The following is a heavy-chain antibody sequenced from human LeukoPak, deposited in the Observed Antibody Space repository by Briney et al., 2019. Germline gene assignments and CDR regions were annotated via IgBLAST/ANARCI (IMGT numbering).Heavy chain of an antibody. CDR2: IYYSGST. D-gene: IGHD3-10*01. CDR1: GGSISSGDYY. V-gene: IGHV4-30-4*01. CDR3: ARAPLWFGELPTFDY. Sequence: SETLSLTCPVSGGSISSGDYYWSWIRQPPGKGLEWIGYIYYSGSTYYNPSLKSRATISVDTSKNQFSLKLSSVTAADTAVYHCARAPLWFGELPTFDYWGQGTLVTVSS. J-gene: IGHJ4*02.